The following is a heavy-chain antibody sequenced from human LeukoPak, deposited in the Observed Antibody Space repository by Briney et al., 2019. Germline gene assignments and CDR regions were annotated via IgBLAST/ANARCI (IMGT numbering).Heavy chain of an antibody. D-gene: IGHD3-9*01. V-gene: IGHV3-21*04. Sequence: QSGGSLRLSCAASGFTFSSYSMNWVRQAPGKGLEWVSSISSSSSYIYYADSVKGRFTISRDNSKNTLYLQMNSLRAEDTAVYYCAKALRGILTEFDYWGQGTLVTVSS. CDR2: ISSSSSYI. CDR1: GFTFSSYS. CDR3: AKALRGILTEFDY. J-gene: IGHJ4*02.